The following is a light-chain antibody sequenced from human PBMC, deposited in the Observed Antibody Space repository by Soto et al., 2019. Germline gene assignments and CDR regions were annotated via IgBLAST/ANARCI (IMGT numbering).Light chain of an antibody. Sequence: EIVLTQSPGTLSLSPGERATLSCRASQSVSSSYLAWYQQKPGQAPRLLIYGASSWATGIPDRFSGSGSGTAFTLPNSRLEPADFAVYYCQQSWTFGQGTKVDIK. V-gene: IGKV3-20*01. CDR3: QQSWT. CDR1: QSVSSSY. CDR2: GAS. J-gene: IGKJ1*01.